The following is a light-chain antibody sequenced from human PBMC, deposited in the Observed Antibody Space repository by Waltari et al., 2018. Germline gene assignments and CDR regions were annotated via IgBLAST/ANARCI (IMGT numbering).Light chain of an antibody. CDR3: QQANNRPSIT. Sequence: DLQMPHSPSSAPASVADRVTITCRASQDISSWLAWYQQKPGKAPERLISVASPLQGGVPPRFSGSGSGTNFILTISSLQPEDFATYYCQQANNRPSITFGQGTRLEIK. V-gene: IGKV1-12*02. J-gene: IGKJ5*01. CDR2: VAS. CDR1: QDISSW.